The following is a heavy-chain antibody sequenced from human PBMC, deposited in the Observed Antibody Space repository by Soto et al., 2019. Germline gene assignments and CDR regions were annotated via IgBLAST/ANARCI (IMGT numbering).Heavy chain of an antibody. D-gene: IGHD7-27*01. Sequence: PSETLSLTCSVSGDPVSSGSYYWTWVRQHPVKGLEWIGYIYHTGSTYYNPSLQSRLIMSIDTSKNQFSLRLYSVTAADTAVYFCAAKLGTTHYFDFWGQGSLVTVSS. CDR2: IYHTGST. J-gene: IGHJ4*02. V-gene: IGHV4-31*03. CDR1: GDPVSSGSYY. CDR3: AAKLGTTHYFDF.